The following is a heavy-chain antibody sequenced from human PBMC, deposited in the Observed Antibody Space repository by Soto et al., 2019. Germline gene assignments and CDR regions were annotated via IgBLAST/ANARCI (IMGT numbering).Heavy chain of an antibody. CDR3: ARTRMIESWIDY. CDR2: VYYSGST. V-gene: IGHV4-59*01. CDR1: GDSISTYY. D-gene: IGHD2-21*01. Sequence: TSETLSLTCDVSGDSISTYYWSWIRQPPGKGLEWIGYVYYSGSTLYNPSLESRVTMSIDMSKKQVSLKLTSVIAADTAVYYCARTRMIESWIDYWGHGTLVTVS. J-gene: IGHJ4*01.